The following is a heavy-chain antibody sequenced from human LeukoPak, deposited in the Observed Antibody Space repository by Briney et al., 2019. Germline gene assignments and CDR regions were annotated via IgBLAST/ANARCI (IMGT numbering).Heavy chain of an antibody. CDR3: AGGWVSMYNGFAP. J-gene: IGHJ5*02. CDR2: ISYDGSNK. V-gene: IGHV3-30-3*01. CDR1: GFTFSSYA. D-gene: IGHD3-16*01. Sequence: GRSLRLSCAASGFTFSSYAMHWVRQAPGKGLEWVAVISYDGSNKYYADSVKGRFTISRDNSKNTLYLQMNSLRAEDTAVYYCAGGWVSMYNGFAPWGQEPLVTVSS.